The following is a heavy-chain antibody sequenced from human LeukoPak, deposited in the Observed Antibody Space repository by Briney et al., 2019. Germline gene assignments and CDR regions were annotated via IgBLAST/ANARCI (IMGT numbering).Heavy chain of an antibody. J-gene: IGHJ4*02. V-gene: IGHV3-20*04. D-gene: IGHD2-2*01. CDR2: INWSGGST. Sequence: GGSLRLSCSASGFGFGDHGMSWVRQVPGKGLEWVSGINWSGGSTGYADPVRGRVTISRDNAKNSLYLQMDSLTAEDTALYYCARAPITSPFYFDHWGQGTMVTVSS. CDR1: GFGFGDHG. CDR3: ARAPITSPFYFDH.